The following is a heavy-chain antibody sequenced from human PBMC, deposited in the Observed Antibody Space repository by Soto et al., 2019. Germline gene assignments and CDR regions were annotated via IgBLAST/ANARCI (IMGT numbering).Heavy chain of an antibody. CDR3: ARGGVSADFWSGYALVEYFQH. CDR1: GGSISSYY. J-gene: IGHJ1*01. CDR2: IYYSGST. D-gene: IGHD3-3*01. Sequence: PSETLSLTCTVSGGSISSYYWSWIRPPPGKGLEWIGYIYYSGSTNYNPSLKSRVTISVDTSKNQFSLKLSSVTAADTAVYYCARGGVSADFWSGYALVEYFQHWGQGTLVTVS. V-gene: IGHV4-59*01.